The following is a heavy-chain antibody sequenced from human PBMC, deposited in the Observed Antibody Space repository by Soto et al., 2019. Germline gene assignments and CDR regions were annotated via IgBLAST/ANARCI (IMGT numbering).Heavy chain of an antibody. J-gene: IGHJ3*02. CDR2: IYPGNSNT. Sequence: PAESLTISRRVSGYRLSIHWVAWLLQMPGKGLEWAGMIYPGNSNTMYSPSFQCQVTISPDTALSTTYLQWDTLKPSDTASDFYASDSHCDGGNCSMGGFDMWGQGTLVTVSS. V-gene: IGHV5-51*01. CDR1: GYRLSIHW. D-gene: IGHD2-15*01. CDR3: ASDSHCDGGNCSMGGFDM.